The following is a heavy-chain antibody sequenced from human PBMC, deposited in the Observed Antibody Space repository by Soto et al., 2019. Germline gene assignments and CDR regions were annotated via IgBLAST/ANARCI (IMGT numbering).Heavy chain of an antibody. CDR1: GFTFSSYA. D-gene: IGHD3-16*01. J-gene: IGHJ4*02. CDR2: ISYDGSNK. Sequence: QVQLVESGGGVVQPGRSLRLSCAASGFTFSSYAMHWVRQAPGKGLEWVAVISYDGSNKYYADSVKGRFTISRDNSKNTLYLQMNSLRAEDTAVYYCARDRTFGGRYYFDYWGQGTLVTVSS. CDR3: ARDRTFGGRYYFDY. V-gene: IGHV3-30-3*01.